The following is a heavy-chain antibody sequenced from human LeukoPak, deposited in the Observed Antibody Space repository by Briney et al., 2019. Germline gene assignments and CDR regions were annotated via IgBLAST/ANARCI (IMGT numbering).Heavy chain of an antibody. CDR3: ARHIGPTYYDYVWGSYRPFYFDY. D-gene: IGHD3-16*02. V-gene: IGHV4-39*01. J-gene: IGHJ4*02. Sequence: PSETLSLTCTVSGGSISSSSYYWGWICQPPGKGLEWIGSIYYSGSTYYNPSLKSRVTISVDTSKNQFSLKLSSVTAADTAVYYCARHIGPTYYDYVWGSYRPFYFDYWGQGTLVTVSS. CDR2: IYYSGST. CDR1: GGSISSSSYY.